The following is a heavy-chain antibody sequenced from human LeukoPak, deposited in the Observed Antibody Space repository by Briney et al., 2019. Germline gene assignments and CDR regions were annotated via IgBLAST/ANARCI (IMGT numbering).Heavy chain of an antibody. Sequence: SETLSLTCTVSGGSVSSGSYYWSWIRQPPGKGLEWVGSIYYSGSNYYNPSLKSRVTISVDTSKNQFSLKLSSVTAADTAVYYCATLGLPGAYYYYYGVDVWGQGTTVTVSS. D-gene: IGHD2-2*01. CDR1: GGSVSSGSYY. CDR3: ATLGLPGAYYYYYGVDV. J-gene: IGHJ6*02. V-gene: IGHV4-39*01. CDR2: IYYSGSN.